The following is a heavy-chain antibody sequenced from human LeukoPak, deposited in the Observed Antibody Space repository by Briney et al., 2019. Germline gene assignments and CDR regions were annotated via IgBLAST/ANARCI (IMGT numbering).Heavy chain of an antibody. D-gene: IGHD2-21*02. CDR1: GYTFTGYY. Sequence: ASVKVSCKASGYTFTGYYMHWVRQAPGQGLEWMGWINPNSGGTNYAQKFQGRVTMTRDASISTAYMELSRLRSDDTALYYCARSKRRGDLLDYWGQRILVTVSS. CDR2: INPNSGGT. V-gene: IGHV1-2*02. CDR3: ARSKRRGDLLDY. J-gene: IGHJ4*02.